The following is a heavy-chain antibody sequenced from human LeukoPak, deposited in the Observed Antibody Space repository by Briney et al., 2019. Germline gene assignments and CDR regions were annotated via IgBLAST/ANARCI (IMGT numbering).Heavy chain of an antibody. CDR3: ARDEGEYYYGSGSYSPFDY. V-gene: IGHV1-24*01. D-gene: IGHD3-10*01. CDR2: FDPEDGET. J-gene: IGHJ4*02. Sequence: GASVKVSCKVSGYTLTELSMHWVRQAPGKGLEWMGGFDPEDGETIYAQKFQGRVTITADKSTSTAYMELSSLRSEDTAVYYCARDEGEYYYGSGSYSPFDYWGQGTLVTVSS. CDR1: GYTLTELS.